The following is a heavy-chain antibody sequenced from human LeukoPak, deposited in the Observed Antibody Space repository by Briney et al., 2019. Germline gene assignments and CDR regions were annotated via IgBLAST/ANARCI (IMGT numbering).Heavy chain of an antibody. V-gene: IGHV3-9*01. D-gene: IGHD6-13*01. CDR1: GFTFDDYA. CDR3: ATHPRYSSSWLFDY. Sequence: GRSLRLSCAASGFTFDDYAMHWVRQAPGKGLEWVSGISWNSGSIGYADSVKGRFTISRDNAKNSLHLQMNSLRAEDTALYYCATHPRYSSSWLFDYWGQGTLVTVSS. J-gene: IGHJ4*02. CDR2: ISWNSGSI.